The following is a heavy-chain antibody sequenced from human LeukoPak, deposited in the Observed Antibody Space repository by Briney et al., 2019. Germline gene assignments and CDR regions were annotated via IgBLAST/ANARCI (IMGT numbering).Heavy chain of an antibody. J-gene: IGHJ4*02. CDR2: IWYDGSNK. D-gene: IGHD3-10*01. CDR1: GFTFSRYG. CDR3: ARVTRRGSGTYYNDC. Sequence: GRSLRLSCAASGFTFSRYGMNWVRQAPGKGLEWVAIIWYDGSNKCYADSVKGRFTVSRDNSKNTLYLQVNSLRAEDTAVYYCARVTRRGSGTYYNDCWGQGTLVTVSS. V-gene: IGHV3-33*01.